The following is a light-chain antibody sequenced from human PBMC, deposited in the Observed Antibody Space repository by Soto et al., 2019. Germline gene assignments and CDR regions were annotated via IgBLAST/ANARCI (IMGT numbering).Light chain of an antibody. CDR2: NNN. V-gene: IGLV1-44*01. Sequence: QSVLTQPPSASGTPGQRVTISCSGSSSNIGSNTVNWYQQLPGTAPKLLIYNNNQRPSGVPDRFSGSKSGTSASLAISGLQSEDEADYYCAAWDDSLRVFGTGTKLTFL. CDR1: SSNIGSNT. J-gene: IGLJ1*01. CDR3: AAWDDSLRV.